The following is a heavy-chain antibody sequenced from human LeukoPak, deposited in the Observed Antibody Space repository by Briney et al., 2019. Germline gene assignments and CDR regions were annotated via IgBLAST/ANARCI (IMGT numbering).Heavy chain of an antibody. CDR1: GFTFSSYT. D-gene: IGHD3-9*01. V-gene: IGHV3-21*01. CDR2: ISSSNNYI. J-gene: IGHJ6*03. Sequence: GGSLRLSCTASGFTFSSYTMNWVRQAPGKGLEWVSCISSSNNYIYYADSVKGRYTISRDNAKNSLYLQMNSLRAEDTAVYYCARESRGYDILTGKYHRGYYSYYMDVWGKGTTVTVSS. CDR3: ARESRGYDILTGKYHRGYYSYYMDV.